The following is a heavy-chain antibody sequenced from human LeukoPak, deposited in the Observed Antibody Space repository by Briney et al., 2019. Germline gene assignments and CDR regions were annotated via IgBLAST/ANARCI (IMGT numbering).Heavy chain of an antibody. CDR1: GYTLTELS. Sequence: ASVKVSCKVSGYTLTELSMHWVRQAPGKGLEWMGGFDPEDGETIYAQKFQGRVTMTEDTSTDTAYMELSSLRSEDTAVYYCATGPITMVRGVIIMVYWGQGTLVTVSS. CDR3: ATGPITMVRGVIIMVY. D-gene: IGHD3-10*01. CDR2: FDPEDGET. V-gene: IGHV1-24*01. J-gene: IGHJ4*02.